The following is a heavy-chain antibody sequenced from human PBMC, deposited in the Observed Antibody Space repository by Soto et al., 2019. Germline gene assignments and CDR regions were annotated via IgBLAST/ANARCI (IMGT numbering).Heavy chain of an antibody. CDR3: AREGSGSYGYYYYYGMDV. Sequence: PSETLSLTCTVSGGSISSYYWSWIRQPPGKGLEWIGYIYYSGSTNYNPSLKSRVTISVDTSKNQFSLKLSSVTAADTAVYYCAREGSGSYGYYYYYGMDVWGQGTTVTVSS. CDR2: IYYSGST. J-gene: IGHJ6*02. D-gene: IGHD5-18*01. V-gene: IGHV4-59*01. CDR1: GGSISSYY.